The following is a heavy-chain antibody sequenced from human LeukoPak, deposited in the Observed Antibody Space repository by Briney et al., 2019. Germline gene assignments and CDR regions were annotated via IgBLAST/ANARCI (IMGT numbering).Heavy chain of an antibody. CDR2: ISGSGGST. D-gene: IGHD3-10*01. Sequence: GGSLRLSCAASGFTFSSYGMSWVRQAPGKGLEWVSAISGSGGSTYYADSVKGRFTISRDNSKNTLYLQMNSLRAEDTAVYYCAKDSMGVRGVIITAWGQGTLVTVSS. CDR3: AKDSMGVRGVIITA. CDR1: GFTFSSYG. J-gene: IGHJ5*02. V-gene: IGHV3-23*01.